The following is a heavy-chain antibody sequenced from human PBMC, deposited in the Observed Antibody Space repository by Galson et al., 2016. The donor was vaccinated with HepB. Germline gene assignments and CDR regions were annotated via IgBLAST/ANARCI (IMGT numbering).Heavy chain of an antibody. J-gene: IGHJ6*04. CDR3: ARDIILASYPRAFDT. Sequence: SETLSLTCSVSGDSIGRYYWSWIRQPPGKGLEWIGYIYNSGSTTYNPSLKSRVSISVDTSKNQFSLRLTSVTAADTAMYYCARDIILASYPRAFDTWGKGTTVSVSP. CDR2: IYNSGST. V-gene: IGHV4-59*01. D-gene: IGHD2-8*02. CDR1: GDSIGRYY.